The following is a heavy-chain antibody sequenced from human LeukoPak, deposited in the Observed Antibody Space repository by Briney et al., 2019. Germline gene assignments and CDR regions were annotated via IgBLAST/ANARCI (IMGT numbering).Heavy chain of an antibody. CDR3: ARDRCSSTTCSGPYYYGMDV. J-gene: IGHJ6*02. CDR2: ISSSSDTV. D-gene: IGHD2-2*01. Sequence: GGSLRLSCAASGFTFSSYSMNWVRQAPGKGLEWVSYISSSSDTVYYADSVKGRFTISRDNAKNSLYLQMNSLRAEDTAVYYCARDRCSSTTCSGPYYYGMDVWGQGTTVTVSS. V-gene: IGHV3-48*01. CDR1: GFTFSSYS.